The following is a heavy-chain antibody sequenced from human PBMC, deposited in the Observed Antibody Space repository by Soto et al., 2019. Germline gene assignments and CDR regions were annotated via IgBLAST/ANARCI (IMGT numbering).Heavy chain of an antibody. Sequence: QVQLVQSGAEVKKPGASVKVSCKASGCTFTTYDINWVRQATGQGLEWMGWMNPNSGNTGYAQKFQGRVTMTRNTSISTAYMELSSLRSEDTAVYYCARRKGYCSGGSCYIWLDPWGQGTLVTVSS. V-gene: IGHV1-8*01. CDR1: GCTFTTYD. CDR2: MNPNSGNT. D-gene: IGHD2-15*01. CDR3: ARRKGYCSGGSCYIWLDP. J-gene: IGHJ5*02.